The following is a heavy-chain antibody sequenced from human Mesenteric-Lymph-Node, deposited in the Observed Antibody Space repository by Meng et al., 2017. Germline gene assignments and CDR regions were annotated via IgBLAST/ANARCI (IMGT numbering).Heavy chain of an antibody. Sequence: QVQITPWGAGLLKPSEARSLPCAVYGGSFRGYYWSWIRQPPGKGLEWIGEINHSGSTNYNPSLKSRVTISVDTSKNQFSLKLSSVTAADTAVYYCARVELRGDTRDSCGLDHWGQGTLVTVSS. J-gene: IGHJ4*02. CDR1: GGSFRGYY. CDR3: ARVELRGDTRDSCGLDH. D-gene: IGHD3-22*01. CDR2: INHSGST. V-gene: IGHV4-34*01.